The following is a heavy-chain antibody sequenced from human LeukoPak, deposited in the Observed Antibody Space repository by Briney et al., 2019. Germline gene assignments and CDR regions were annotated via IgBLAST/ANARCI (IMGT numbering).Heavy chain of an antibody. CDR1: GYTFTSYG. CDR3: AKGVPAAIRRYYYYMDV. V-gene: IGHV1-18*01. D-gene: IGHD2-2*01. J-gene: IGHJ6*03. Sequence: ASVKVSCKASGYTFTSYGISWMRQAPGQGLEWMGWISVYNGNTNYAQKFQGRVTMTTDTSTSTAYMELRSLRSEDTAVYYCAKGVPAAIRRYYYYMDVWGKGTTVTISS. CDR2: ISVYNGNT.